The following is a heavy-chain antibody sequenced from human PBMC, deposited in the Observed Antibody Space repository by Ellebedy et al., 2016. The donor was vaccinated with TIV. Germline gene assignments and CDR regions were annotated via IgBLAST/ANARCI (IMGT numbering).Heavy chain of an antibody. CDR1: GYTFTTYG. D-gene: IGHD4-11*01. CDR2: ISTYNGSA. V-gene: IGHV1-18*04. CDR3: VRDLTNPVTGDY. Sequence: AASVKVSCKASGYTFTTYGITWVRQAPGQGLEWMGWISTYNGSAKYGQKLQGRVTITGDTSISTVYMELSSLRSDDTAIYYCVRDLTNPVTGDYWGQGTLVFVSS. J-gene: IGHJ4*02.